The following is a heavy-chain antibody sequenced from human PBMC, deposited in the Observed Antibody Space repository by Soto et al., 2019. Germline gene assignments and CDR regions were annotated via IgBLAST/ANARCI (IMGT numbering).Heavy chain of an antibody. CDR2: IITIFGTA. J-gene: IGHJ4*02. Sequence: QVQLVQSGAEVKKPGSSVKVSCKASGGTFSSYAISWVRQAPGQGLEWMGGIITIFGTANYAQQFQGRVTITADESTSTAYMELSSLRSEDTAVYYCARDRAAAGTFDYWGQGTLVTVSS. CDR1: GGTFSSYA. V-gene: IGHV1-69*01. D-gene: IGHD6-13*01. CDR3: ARDRAAAGTFDY.